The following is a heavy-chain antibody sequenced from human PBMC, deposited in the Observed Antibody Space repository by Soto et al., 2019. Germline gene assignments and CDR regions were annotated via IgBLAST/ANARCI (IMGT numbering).Heavy chain of an antibody. Sequence: VQLQESGPGLVKPSQTVSLTCTVSGGSISSGGYYWSWIRQHPEKGLEWIGYIYHRGRTYYNPSHKSRVTISVDMTKNQVSLKPRFVPAAETAMYYCARDVGITAARTGFVDPWGQGTLVTVSA. CDR3: ARDVGITAARTGFVDP. D-gene: IGHD6-13*01. J-gene: IGHJ5*02. V-gene: IGHV4-31*03. CDR2: IYHRGRT. CDR1: GGSISSGGYY.